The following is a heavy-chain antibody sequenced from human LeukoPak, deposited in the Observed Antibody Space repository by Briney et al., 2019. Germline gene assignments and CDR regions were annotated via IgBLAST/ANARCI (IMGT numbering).Heavy chain of an antibody. V-gene: IGHV3-21*01. CDR2: ITSSSSYI. CDR1: GFTFSTYS. Sequence: SGGSLGLSCAASGFTFSTYSLNWVRQAPGKGLEWVSSITSSSSYIYYADSLKGRFTISRDNAKNSLYLQMNSLGAEDTAVYYCARAAAGTGSWLQYFDYWGQGTLVTVSS. CDR3: ARAAAGTGSWLQYFDY. D-gene: IGHD6-13*01. J-gene: IGHJ4*02.